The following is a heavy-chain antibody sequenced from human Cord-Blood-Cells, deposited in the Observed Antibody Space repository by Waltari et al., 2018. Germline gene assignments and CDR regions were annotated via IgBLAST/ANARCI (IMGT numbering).Heavy chain of an antibody. V-gene: IGHV5-51*01. CDR3: ARGYPYFDY. Sequence: EVQLVPSGAAVNQLGESLKISCKGSGYSLTSHLPGWLRQMPGKGLEWMGIIYPCDSDTRYSPSFQGQVTISADKSISTAYLQWSSLKASDTAMYYCARGYPYFDYWGQGTLVTVSS. J-gene: IGHJ4*02. D-gene: IGHD2-15*01. CDR1: GYSLTSHL. CDR2: IYPCDSDT.